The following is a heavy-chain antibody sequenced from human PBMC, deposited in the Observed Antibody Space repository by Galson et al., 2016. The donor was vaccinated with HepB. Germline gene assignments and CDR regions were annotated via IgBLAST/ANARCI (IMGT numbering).Heavy chain of an antibody. V-gene: IGHV1-18*01. D-gene: IGHD2-2*01. CDR1: GYTFTTYG. CDR2: ISAYNGNT. J-gene: IGHJ6*02. CDR3: ARDPRKLRYQLLEIYYYYYAMDV. Sequence: SVKVSCKASGYTFTTYGISWVRQAPGQGLEWMGWISAYNGNTNYAQKLQGRVTMTTDTSTSTAYMELRSLGSDDTAVYYCARDPRKLRYQLLEIYYYYYAMDVWGQGTTVTVSS.